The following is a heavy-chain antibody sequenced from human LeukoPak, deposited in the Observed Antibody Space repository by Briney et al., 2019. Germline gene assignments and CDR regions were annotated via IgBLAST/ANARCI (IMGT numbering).Heavy chain of an antibody. D-gene: IGHD6-13*01. Sequence: ASVKVSCKASGYTFTGYYMHWVRQAPGQGLEWMGWINPNSGGTNYAQKFQGWVTMTRDTSISTAYMELSRLRSDDTAVYYCARGNVAAAGIFYYYYGMDVWGKGTTVTVSP. CDR1: GYTFTGYY. V-gene: IGHV1-2*04. CDR3: ARGNVAAAGIFYYYYGMDV. J-gene: IGHJ6*04. CDR2: INPNSGGT.